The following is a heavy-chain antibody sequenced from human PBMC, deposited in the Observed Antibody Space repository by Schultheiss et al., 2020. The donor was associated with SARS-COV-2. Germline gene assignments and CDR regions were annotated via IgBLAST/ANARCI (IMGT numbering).Heavy chain of an antibody. CDR1: GDSVSSNSAA. D-gene: IGHD4-17*01. CDR3: ARGPLPALAYGDYADY. CDR2: TLYRSKWYY. J-gene: IGHJ4*02. Sequence: SETLSLTCAISGDSVSSNSAAWNWIRQSPSRGLEWLGRTLYRSKWYYEYATSVKSRISVKPDTSKNQFSLQLSSVTAADTAVYYCARGPLPALAYGDYADYWGQGTLVTVSS. V-gene: IGHV6-1*01.